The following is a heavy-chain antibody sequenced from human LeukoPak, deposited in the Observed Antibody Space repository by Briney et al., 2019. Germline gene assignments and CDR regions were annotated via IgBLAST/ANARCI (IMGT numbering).Heavy chain of an antibody. CDR3: AKDLHYGSADY. V-gene: IGHV3-21*01. Sequence: GGSLRLSCAASGFTFSNAWMSWVRQAPGKGLEWVSSISSSSSYIYYADSVKGRFTISRDNARNSLYLQMNSLRAEDMAVYYCAKDLHYGSADYWGQGTLVTVSS. J-gene: IGHJ4*02. D-gene: IGHD3-10*01. CDR2: ISSSSSYI. CDR1: GFTFSNAW.